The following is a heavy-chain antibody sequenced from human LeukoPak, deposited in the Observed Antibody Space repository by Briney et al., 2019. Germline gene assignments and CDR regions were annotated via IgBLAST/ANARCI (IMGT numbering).Heavy chain of an antibody. Sequence: ASVKVSCKASGYTFTSYAMNWVRQAPGQGLERMGWINPNSGGTNYAQKFQGRVTMTRDTSISTAYMELSRLRSDDTAVYYCARVPTVTFFDYWGQGTLVTVSS. CDR1: GYTFTSYA. CDR3: ARVPTVTFFDY. J-gene: IGHJ4*02. D-gene: IGHD4-17*01. CDR2: INPNSGGT. V-gene: IGHV1-2*02.